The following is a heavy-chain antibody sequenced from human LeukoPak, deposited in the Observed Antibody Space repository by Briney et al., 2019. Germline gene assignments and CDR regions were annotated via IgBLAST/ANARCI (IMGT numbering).Heavy chain of an antibody. Sequence: AESLSLTCTVSGGSINSSSYYWGWIRQPPGKGREWLGSIYFSGYIYQSPSQKSRFSISIDRSKNQFSLKLSSVTAPDTALYYCARSIFSGSYSFALWGQGTLVTVSS. CDR3: ARSIFSGSYSFAL. CDR2: IYFSGYI. CDR1: GGSINSSSYY. J-gene: IGHJ4*02. V-gene: IGHV4-39*07. D-gene: IGHD1-26*01.